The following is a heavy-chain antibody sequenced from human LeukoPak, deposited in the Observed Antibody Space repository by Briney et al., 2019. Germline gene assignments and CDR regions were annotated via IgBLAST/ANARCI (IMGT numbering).Heavy chain of an antibody. J-gene: IGHJ5*02. CDR3: AKSRGRGSFDP. Sequence: SETLSLTCTVSGGSSSNKNFYWGWIRRPPGRGLEWVGSIYFTGSTYYHPSLESRVTISVDTSKNQFSLKVSAVTAADTAVYHCAKSRGRGSFDPWGQGTLVIVSS. V-gene: IGHV4-39*01. CDR2: IYFTGST. CDR1: GGSSSNKNFY. D-gene: IGHD5-24*01.